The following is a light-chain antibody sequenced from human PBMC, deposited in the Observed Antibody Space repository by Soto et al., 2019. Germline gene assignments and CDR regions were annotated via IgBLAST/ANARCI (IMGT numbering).Light chain of an antibody. V-gene: IGLV2-23*03. CDR2: EGS. CDR1: SGDVGSYNL. CDR3: CSYSGSRTFV. Sequence: QSLRTQPASVSASPGQSITLSCTGTSGDVGSYNLVSWYQQHPGKAPKLMIYEGSKRPSGVSTRFSGSKSGNTASLTISGLQAEYEADYYCCSYSGSRTFVFGTGTKVTV. J-gene: IGLJ1*01.